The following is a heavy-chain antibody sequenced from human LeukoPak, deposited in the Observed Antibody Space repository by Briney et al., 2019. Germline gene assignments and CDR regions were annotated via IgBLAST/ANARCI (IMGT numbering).Heavy chain of an antibody. J-gene: IGHJ4*02. V-gene: IGHV3-30-3*01. Sequence: PGGSLRLSCAASGFTFSSYAMHWVRQAPGKGLEWVAIISYDGSNKYYADSVKGRFTISRDNSKNTLYLQMNSLRADDTAVYYCARDRDNSGWYEGFDYWGQGTLVTVSS. D-gene: IGHD6-19*01. CDR1: GFTFSSYA. CDR2: ISYDGSNK. CDR3: ARDRDNSGWYEGFDY.